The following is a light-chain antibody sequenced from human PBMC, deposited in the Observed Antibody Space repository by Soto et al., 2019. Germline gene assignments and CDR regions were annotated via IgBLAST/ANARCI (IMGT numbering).Light chain of an antibody. CDR2: ASS. CDR3: QQRSNWPRYT. CDR1: QSIGSN. Sequence: EIVMTQSPATLSVSPGERATLSCRASQSIGSNLAWYQQKPGQAPRLVIYASSIRASDFPARFSGSGSGTDFTLTISSLEPEDFAVYYCQQRSNWPRYTFGQGTKLEIK. V-gene: IGKV3-11*01. J-gene: IGKJ2*01.